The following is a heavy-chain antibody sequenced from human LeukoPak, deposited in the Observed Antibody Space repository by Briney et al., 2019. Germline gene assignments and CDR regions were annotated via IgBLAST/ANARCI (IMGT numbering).Heavy chain of an antibody. CDR1: GFTFRNYW. V-gene: IGHV3-7*04. J-gene: IGHJ4*02. CDR2: MKPDGSEK. CDR3: ARVVGTDEGADY. Sequence: GGSLRLSCAASGFTFRNYWMNWVRQAPGKGLEWVANMKPDGSEKRYVDSVKGRFTISRDNAKSSLYLQMNSLRAEDTAVYYCARVVGTDEGADYWGQGTLVTVSS. D-gene: IGHD1-7*01.